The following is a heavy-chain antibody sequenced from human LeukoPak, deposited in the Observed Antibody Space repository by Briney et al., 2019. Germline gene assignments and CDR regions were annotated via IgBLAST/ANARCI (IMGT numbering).Heavy chain of an antibody. CDR1: GFTFSSYA. CDR3: ARAPQKYSSSWPFDY. D-gene: IGHD6-13*01. J-gene: IGHJ4*02. V-gene: IGHV3-30-3*01. CDR2: ISYDGSNK. Sequence: GRSLRLSCAASGFTFSSYAMHWVRQAPGKGLEWVAVISYDGSNKYYADSVKGRFTISRDNSKNTLYLQMNSLRAEDTAVYYCARAPQKYSSSWPFDYWGQGTLVTVSS.